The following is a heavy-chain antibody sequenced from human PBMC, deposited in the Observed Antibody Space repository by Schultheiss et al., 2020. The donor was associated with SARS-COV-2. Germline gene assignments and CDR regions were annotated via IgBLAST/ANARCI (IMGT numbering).Heavy chain of an antibody. Sequence: GGSLRLSCAGTGFMFSSDGMHWVRQAPGKGLEWVALIWYDGSNKYYADSVKGRFTISRDNSYNTVYLQINSLRADDTAVYYCVRDSTRYCTSTNCYAELFDYWGQGTLVTVSS. D-gene: IGHD2-2*01. V-gene: IGHV3-33*01. CDR1: GFMFSSDG. CDR2: IWYDGSNK. J-gene: IGHJ4*02. CDR3: VRDSTRYCTSTNCYAELFDY.